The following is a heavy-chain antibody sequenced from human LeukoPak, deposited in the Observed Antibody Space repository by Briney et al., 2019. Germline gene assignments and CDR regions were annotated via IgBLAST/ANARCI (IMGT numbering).Heavy chain of an antibody. J-gene: IGHJ5*02. CDR2: IWYDGSNK. D-gene: IGHD2-2*01. V-gene: IGHV3-33*01. CDR1: GFTFSSYG. CDR3: ARDMVYCSSTSCYPDNWFDP. Sequence: GGYLRLSCAASGFTFSSYGMHWVRQAPGKGLEWMAVIWYDGSNKYYADSVKGRFTISRDNSKNTLYLQMNSLRAEDTAVYYCARDMVYCSSTSCYPDNWFDPWGQGTLVTVSS.